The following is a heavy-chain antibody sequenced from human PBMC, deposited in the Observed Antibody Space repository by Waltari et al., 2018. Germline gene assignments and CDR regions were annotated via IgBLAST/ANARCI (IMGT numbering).Heavy chain of an antibody. CDR2: INHSGST. J-gene: IGHJ4*02. CDR3: ARIWVGATKLRRFDY. CDR1: GGSFSGYY. Sequence: QVQLQQWGAGLLKPSETLSLTCAVYGGSFSGYYWSWIRQPPGKGLEWIGEINHSGSTNYNPSLKSQVTISVDTSKNQFSLKLSSVTAADTAVYYCARIWVGATKLRRFDYWGQGTLVTVSS. V-gene: IGHV4-34*01. D-gene: IGHD1-26*01.